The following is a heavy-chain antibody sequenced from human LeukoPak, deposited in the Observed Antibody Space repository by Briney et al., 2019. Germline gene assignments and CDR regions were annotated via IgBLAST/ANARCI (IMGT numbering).Heavy chain of an antibody. CDR3: ASLGSSWSDGFDY. V-gene: IGHV4-59*01. J-gene: IGHJ4*02. Sequence: KPSETLSLTCTVSGGSISSYYWSWIRQPPGKGLEWIGYIYYSGSTNYNPSLKSRVTISVDTSKNQFSLKLSSVTAADTAVYYCASLGSSWSDGFDYWGQGTLVTVSS. CDR2: IYYSGST. CDR1: GGSISSYY. D-gene: IGHD6-13*01.